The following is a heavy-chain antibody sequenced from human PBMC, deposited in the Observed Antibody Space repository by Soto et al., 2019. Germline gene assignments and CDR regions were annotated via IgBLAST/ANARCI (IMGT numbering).Heavy chain of an antibody. CDR1: GGSISSYY. Sequence: SETHSLTWTVAGGSISSYYWSWIRQPPGKGLEWIGYIYYSGSTNYNPSLKSRVTISVDTSKNQFSLKLSSVTAADTAVYYCARAKAPLYSSSWYWFDPWGQGTLVTVSS. D-gene: IGHD6-13*01. V-gene: IGHV4-59*08. CDR2: IYYSGST. CDR3: ARAKAPLYSSSWYWFDP. J-gene: IGHJ5*02.